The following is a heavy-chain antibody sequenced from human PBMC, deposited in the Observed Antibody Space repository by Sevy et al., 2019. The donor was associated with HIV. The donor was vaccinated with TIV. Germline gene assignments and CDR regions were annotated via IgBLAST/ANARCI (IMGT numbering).Heavy chain of an antibody. CDR1: GYTFTSYY. CDR2: INPSGGST. J-gene: IGHJ6*02. V-gene: IGHV1-46*03. Sequence: ASVKVSCKASGYTFTSYYMHWVRQAPGQGLEWMGIINPSGGSTSYAQKFQGRVTMTRDMSTSTVYMELSSLRSEDTAVYYCARDLSIVVVPAAYYYYYYGMDVWGQGTTVTVSS. CDR3: ARDLSIVVVPAAYYYYYYGMDV. D-gene: IGHD2-2*01.